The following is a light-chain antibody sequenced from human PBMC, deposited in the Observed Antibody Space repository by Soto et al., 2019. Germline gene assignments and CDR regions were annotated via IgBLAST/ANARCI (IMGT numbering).Light chain of an antibody. V-gene: IGKV1-12*01. CDR1: QGINSW. Sequence: DIQMTQSPSSVSASVGDRVTFTCRASQGINSWLAWYQQKPGKAPKLLIFAASSLRSGVPSRFSGSGSGTDFTLTISSLQPEDFATYYCQQANNFPFTFGQGTRLEIK. J-gene: IGKJ2*01. CDR2: AAS. CDR3: QQANNFPFT.